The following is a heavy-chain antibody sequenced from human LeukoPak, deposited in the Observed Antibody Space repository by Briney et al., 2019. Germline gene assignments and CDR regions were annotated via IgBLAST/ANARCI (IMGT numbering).Heavy chain of an antibody. J-gene: IGHJ3*02. CDR2: INAGDGNT. D-gene: IGHD4-17*01. Sequence: ASVKVSCKASGYTFTSYDINWVRQAPGQRLEWMGWINAGDGNTKYSQQFQGRLTISRDTSASTVYMELSSLRSEDMAVYYCARDRAPKTVTSEVDAFDIWGQGTMVTVSS. CDR1: GYTFTSYD. V-gene: IGHV1-3*01. CDR3: ARDRAPKTVTSEVDAFDI.